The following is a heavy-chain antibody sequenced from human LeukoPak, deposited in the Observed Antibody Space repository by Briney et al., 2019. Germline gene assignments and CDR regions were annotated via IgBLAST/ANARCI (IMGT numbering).Heavy chain of an antibody. J-gene: IGHJ6*03. CDR1: GGTGSSYA. CDR2: VIPIFGTA. V-gene: IGHV1-69*06. Sequence: GASVKVSCKASGGTGSSYAISCVLQAPGQGLEWMGGVIPIFGTANYAQKFQGRVTITADKSTSTAYMELSSLRSEDTAVYYCATRSSIAARAIYYYYYMDVWGKGTTVTVSS. D-gene: IGHD6-6*01. CDR3: ATRSSIAARAIYYYYYMDV.